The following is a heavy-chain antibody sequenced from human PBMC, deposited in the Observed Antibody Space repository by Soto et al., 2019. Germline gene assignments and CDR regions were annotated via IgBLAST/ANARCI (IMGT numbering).Heavy chain of an antibody. V-gene: IGHV4-31*03. CDR2: IYYSGST. D-gene: IGHD2-15*01. CDR1: GGSISSGGYY. Sequence: QVQLQESGPGLVKPSQTLSLTCTVSGGSISSGGYYWSWIRQHPGKGLEWIGYIYYSGSTYYNPSLKSRVNRSVDTSKNQFSLKLSSVTAADTAVYYCARVRGGGYCSGGSCYGGGWFDPWGQGTLVTVSS. J-gene: IGHJ5*02. CDR3: ARVRGGGYCSGGSCYGGGWFDP.